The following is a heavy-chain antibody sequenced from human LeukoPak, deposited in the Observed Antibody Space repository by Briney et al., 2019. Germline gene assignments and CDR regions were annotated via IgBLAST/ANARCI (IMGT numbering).Heavy chain of an antibody. D-gene: IGHD3-22*01. CDR3: ARNYYDSSGLDY. Sequence: GGSLRLSCAASGFTFSSHWMSWVRQAPGKGLEWVANIKEDGSDKYYMASVKGRFTISRDNAKNSLYLQMNSLRAEDTAVYYCARNYYDSSGLDYWGQGTLVTVSS. V-gene: IGHV3-7*02. J-gene: IGHJ4*02. CDR2: IKEDGSDK. CDR1: GFTFSSHW.